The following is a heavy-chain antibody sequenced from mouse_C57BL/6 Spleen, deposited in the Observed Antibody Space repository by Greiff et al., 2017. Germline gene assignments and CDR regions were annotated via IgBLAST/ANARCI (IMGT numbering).Heavy chain of an antibody. CDR2: ISSGSSTI. CDR3: AREIYYYGSSYFDD. CDR1: GFTFSDYG. D-gene: IGHD1-1*01. V-gene: IGHV5-17*01. J-gene: IGHJ2*01. Sequence: EVKLVESGGGLVKPGGSLKLSCAASGFTFSDYGMHWVRQAPEKGLEWVAYISSGSSTIYYADTVKGRFTISRDNAKNTLFLQMTSLRSEDTAMYYCAREIYYYGSSYFDDWGQGTTLTVSS.